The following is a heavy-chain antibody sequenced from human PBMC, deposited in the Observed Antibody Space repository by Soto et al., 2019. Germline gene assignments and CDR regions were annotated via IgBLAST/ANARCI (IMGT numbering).Heavy chain of an antibody. CDR2: IYPGDSDT. D-gene: IGHD2-15*01. CDR1: GYSFTSYW. CDR3: ARTDCSGGSRHNWFDP. V-gene: IGHV5-51*01. J-gene: IGHJ5*02. Sequence: PGESLKISCKGSGYSFTSYWIGWVRQMPGKGLEWMWIIYPGDSDTRYSPSFQGQVTISADKSISTAYLQWSSLKASDTAMYYCARTDCSGGSRHNWFDPCCQAPLVSVS.